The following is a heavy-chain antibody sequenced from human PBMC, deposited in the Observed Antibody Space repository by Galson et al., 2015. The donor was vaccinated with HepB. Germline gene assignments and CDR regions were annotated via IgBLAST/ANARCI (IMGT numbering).Heavy chain of an antibody. CDR1: GFTFSSYA. Sequence: SLRLSCAGSGFTFSSYAIHWVRQAPGKGLEWVAVISYDGSNKYYADSVKGRFTISRDNSKNTMYLQMNSLRPEDTAVYYCARDRWDEDDYENTDSSYYFDYWGQGTLVTVSS. D-gene: IGHD4/OR15-4a*01. V-gene: IGHV3-30-3*01. CDR2: ISYDGSNK. CDR3: ARDRWDEDDYENTDSSYYFDY. J-gene: IGHJ4*02.